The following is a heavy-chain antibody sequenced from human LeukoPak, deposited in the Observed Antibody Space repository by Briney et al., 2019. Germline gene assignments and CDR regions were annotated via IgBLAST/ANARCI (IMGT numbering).Heavy chain of an antibody. V-gene: IGHV3-21*01. CDR1: GFIVSSNY. D-gene: IGHD1-1*01. Sequence: PGGSLRLSCTVSGFIVSSNYMSWVRQAPGKGLEWVSIISRASESIFYADSVKGRFTISRDNAKNSLYLQMNGLRAEDTAVYYCARGATDVTRWFDPWGQGTRVTVSS. J-gene: IGHJ5*02. CDR2: ISRASESI. CDR3: ARGATDVTRWFDP.